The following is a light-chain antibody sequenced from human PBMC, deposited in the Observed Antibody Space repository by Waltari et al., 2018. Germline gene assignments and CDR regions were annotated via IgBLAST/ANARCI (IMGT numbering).Light chain of an antibody. J-gene: IGLJ2*01. CDR2: DVT. CDR3: SSQTLDGVVL. Sequence: QSALTQPASVSGSPGQSITISCSGIGSGVGASDFASWFQLHPGKAPQVIIYDVTNRPAGVSDRFSASQSVDTASLTISGLQPEDEGDYYCSSQTLDGVVLFGGGTKLTVL. V-gene: IGLV2-14*03. CDR1: GSGVGASDF.